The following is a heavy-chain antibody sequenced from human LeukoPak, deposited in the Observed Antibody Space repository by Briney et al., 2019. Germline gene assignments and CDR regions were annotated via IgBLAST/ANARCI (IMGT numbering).Heavy chain of an antibody. CDR1: GYSFTNYW. CDR2: IYPGDSDT. Sequence: THGESLKISCKGSGYSFTNYWIGWVRQMPGKGLEWMGIIYPGDSDTRYSPSFQGHVTISADKSISTAYLQWSSLKASDTAMYYCAKTYYYDSSAYYPQFDYWSPGTLVTVSS. J-gene: IGHJ4*02. CDR3: AKTYYYDSSAYYPQFDY. D-gene: IGHD3-22*01. V-gene: IGHV5-51*01.